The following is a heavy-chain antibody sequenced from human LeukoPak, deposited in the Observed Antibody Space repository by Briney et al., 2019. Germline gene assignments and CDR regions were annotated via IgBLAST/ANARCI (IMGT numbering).Heavy chain of an antibody. CDR2: ISWNSGSI. Sequence: GGSLRLSCAASGFTFDDYAMHWVRQAPGKGLEWVSGISWNSGSIGYADSVKGRFTISRDNAKNSLYLQMNSLRAEDTALYYCAKAVSAAAVHNWFDPWGQGTLVTVSS. J-gene: IGHJ5*02. D-gene: IGHD6-13*01. CDR1: GFTFDDYA. V-gene: IGHV3-9*01. CDR3: AKAVSAAAVHNWFDP.